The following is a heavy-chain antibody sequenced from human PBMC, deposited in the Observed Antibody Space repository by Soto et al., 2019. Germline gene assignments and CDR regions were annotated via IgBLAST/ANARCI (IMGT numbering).Heavy chain of an antibody. CDR3: ARDAVPRNGEWDWFDH. D-gene: IGHD6-19*01. V-gene: IGHV3-23*01. Sequence: EMQLLESGGGLVQTGGSLRLSCTAAGFTFSNYAMSWVRQAPGKGPEWVSSIGGGGDTYYTDAVKGRFTVSRDDPKSTLYLQMNSLRAEDTARYYCARDAVPRNGEWDWFDHWGQGTLVSVSS. CDR1: GFTFSNYA. J-gene: IGHJ5*02. CDR2: SIGGGGDT.